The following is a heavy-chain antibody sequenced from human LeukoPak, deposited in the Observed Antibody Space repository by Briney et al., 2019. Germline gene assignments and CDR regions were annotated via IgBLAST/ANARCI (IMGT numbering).Heavy chain of an antibody. CDR3: AKDSYYYDRSGYYPLDY. V-gene: IGHV3-33*06. D-gene: IGHD3-22*01. CDR1: GFTFRSYG. Sequence: GGSLRLSWAASGFTFRSYGIHWVRQAPGTGLEWVAVIWYDGSNKYYADSVKGRFTISIDNSKNTLYLQMNSLRAEDTAVYYCAKDSYYYDRSGYYPLDYWGQGTLVTVSS. J-gene: IGHJ4*02. CDR2: IWYDGSNK.